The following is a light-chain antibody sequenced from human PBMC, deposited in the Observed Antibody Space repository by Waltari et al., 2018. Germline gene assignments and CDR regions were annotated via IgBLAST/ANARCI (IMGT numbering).Light chain of an antibody. J-gene: IGKJ2*01. Sequence: DIQMTQYPSSLSASVGDSVTITCRASQSISSYLNWYQQKPGKAPKLLIYAASSLQSGVPSRFSGSGSGTDFTLTISSLQPEDFATYYCQQSYSTPPTFGQGTKLEIK. CDR1: QSISSY. CDR2: AAS. CDR3: QQSYSTPPT. V-gene: IGKV1-39*01.